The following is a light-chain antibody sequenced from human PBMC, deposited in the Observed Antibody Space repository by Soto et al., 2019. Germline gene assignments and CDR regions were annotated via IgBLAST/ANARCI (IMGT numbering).Light chain of an antibody. Sequence: IVLTQSPGTLSLSPGERATLSCRASQRVQTKYLAWFQQKPGQAPRLLMNDVSTRVTGFPDRFSGSGSETDFTLTISRLEPEDFAVYSCQHYGDSPSFGGGTKVEMK. V-gene: IGKV3-20*01. J-gene: IGKJ4*01. CDR1: QRVQTKY. CDR3: QHYGDSPS. CDR2: DVS.